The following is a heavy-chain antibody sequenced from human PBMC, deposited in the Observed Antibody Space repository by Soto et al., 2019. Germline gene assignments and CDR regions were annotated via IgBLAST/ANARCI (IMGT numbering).Heavy chain of an antibody. J-gene: IGHJ3*02. CDR3: ARGYCSSTSCHHDAFDI. CDR2: IYYSGST. Sequence: QVQLQESGPGLVKPSETLSLTCTVSGGSISSYYWSWIRQPPGKGLEWIGYIYYSGSTNYNPSLKSRVTISVDTSKNQFSLKLSSVTAADTAVYYCARGYCSSTSCHHDAFDIWGQGTMVTVSS. CDR1: GGSISSYY. V-gene: IGHV4-59*08. D-gene: IGHD2-2*01.